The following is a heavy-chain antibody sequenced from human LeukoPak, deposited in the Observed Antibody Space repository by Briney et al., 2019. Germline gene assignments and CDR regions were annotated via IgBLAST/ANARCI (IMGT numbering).Heavy chain of an antibody. Sequence: PGGSLRLSCAASGFTFSSYSMNWVRQAPGKGLEWVSYISSSGSTIYYADSVKGRFTISRDNAKNSLYLQMNSLRAEDTAVYYCAREGSTILAFDYWGQGTLVTVSS. J-gene: IGHJ4*02. CDR2: ISSSGSTI. CDR1: GFTFSSYS. V-gene: IGHV3-48*04. CDR3: AREGSTILAFDY. D-gene: IGHD5/OR15-5a*01.